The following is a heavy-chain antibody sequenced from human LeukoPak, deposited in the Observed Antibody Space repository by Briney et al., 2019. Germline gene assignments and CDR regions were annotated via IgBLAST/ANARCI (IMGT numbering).Heavy chain of an antibody. V-gene: IGHV4-61*02. CDR3: ARHDYGDYNDY. Sequence: PSETLSLTCTVSGGSISSSSYYWSWIRQPAGKGLEWIGRIYTSGSTNYNPSLKSRVTISVDTSKNQFSLKLSSVTAADTAVYYCARHDYGDYNDYWGQGTLVTVSS. CDR2: IYTSGST. D-gene: IGHD4-17*01. J-gene: IGHJ4*02. CDR1: GGSISSSSYY.